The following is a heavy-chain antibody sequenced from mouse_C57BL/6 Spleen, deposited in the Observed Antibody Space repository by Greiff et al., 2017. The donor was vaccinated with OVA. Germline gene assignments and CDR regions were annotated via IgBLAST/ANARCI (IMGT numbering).Heavy chain of an antibody. CDR1: GYTFTDYY. J-gene: IGHJ3*01. CDR2: INPNNGGT. Sequence: EVQLQQSGPELVKPGASVKISCKASGYTFTDYYMNWVKQSHGKSLEWIGDINPNNGGTSYNQKFKGKATLTVDKSSSTAYMELRSLTSEDSAVYYCARSDSSGPVAYWGQGTLVTVSA. V-gene: IGHV1-26*01. CDR3: ARSDSSGPVAY. D-gene: IGHD3-2*02.